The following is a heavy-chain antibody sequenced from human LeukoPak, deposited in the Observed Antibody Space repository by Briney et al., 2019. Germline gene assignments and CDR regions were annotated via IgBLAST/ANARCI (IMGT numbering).Heavy chain of an antibody. V-gene: IGHV1-3*03. CDR1: GYTFTSYA. J-gene: IGHJ5*02. Sequence: ASVKVSCQPSGYTFTSYAMHWVRQAPGQRLEWMGWINAGNGNTKYSQEFQGRVTITRDTSASTAYMELSSLRSEDMAVYYCARAGGRSWFDPWGQGTLVTVSS. CDR2: INAGNGNT. CDR3: ARAGGRSWFDP.